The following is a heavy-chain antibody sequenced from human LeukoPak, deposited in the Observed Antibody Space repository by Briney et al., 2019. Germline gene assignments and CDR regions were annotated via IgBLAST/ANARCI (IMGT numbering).Heavy chain of an antibody. Sequence: SETLSLTCTVSGGSISLYYWSWIRQPPGKGLEWIGEINHSGSTNYNPSLKSRVTISVDTSKNQFSLELSSVTAADTAVYYCARRARVATEFDYWGQGTLVTVSS. CDR3: ARRARVATEFDY. CDR2: INHSGST. CDR1: GGSISLYY. V-gene: IGHV4-34*01. D-gene: IGHD5-12*01. J-gene: IGHJ4*02.